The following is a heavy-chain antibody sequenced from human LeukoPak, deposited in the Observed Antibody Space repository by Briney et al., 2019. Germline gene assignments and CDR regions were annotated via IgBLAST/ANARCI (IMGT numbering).Heavy chain of an antibody. D-gene: IGHD3-10*01. J-gene: IGHJ4*02. CDR3: AMTGFASYFDY. V-gene: IGHV1-69*04. CDR2: IIPILGIA. CDR1: GGTFSSYA. Sequence: SVKVSCKASGGTFSSYAISWVRQAPGQGLEWMGRIIPILGIANYAQKFQGRVTITADKSTSTAYMELSSVRSEGTAVYYCAMTGFASYFDYWGQGTLVTVSS.